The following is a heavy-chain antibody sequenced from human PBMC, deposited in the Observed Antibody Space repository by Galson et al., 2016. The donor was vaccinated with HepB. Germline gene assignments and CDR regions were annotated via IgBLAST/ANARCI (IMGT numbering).Heavy chain of an antibody. CDR3: ARGDRPDAFDI. CDR1: GYTFSSYS. J-gene: IGHJ3*02. V-gene: IGHV1-18*01. Sequence: SVKVSCKASGYTFSSYSITWVRQAPGQGLEWMGWISAFNGDTNYAQKLQGRVTMTTDASTTTAYMELRSLRSDDTAVYYCARGDRPDAFDIWGQGTMVTVSS. CDR2: ISAFNGDT.